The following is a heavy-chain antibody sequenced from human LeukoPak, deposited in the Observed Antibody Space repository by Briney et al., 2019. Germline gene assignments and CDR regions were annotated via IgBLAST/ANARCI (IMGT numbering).Heavy chain of an antibody. V-gene: IGHV1-8*01. D-gene: IGHD3-3*01. CDR3: ARTGVGYDFWSGYLNYYYYYMDV. CDR2: MNPNSGNT. J-gene: IGHJ6*03. CDR1: GYTFTSYD. Sequence: ASVKVSCKASGYTFTSYDINWVRQATEQGLEWMGWMNPNSGNTGYAQKFQGRVTMTRNTSISTAYMELSSLRSEDTAVYYCARTGVGYDFWSGYLNYYYYYMDVWGKGTTVTVSS.